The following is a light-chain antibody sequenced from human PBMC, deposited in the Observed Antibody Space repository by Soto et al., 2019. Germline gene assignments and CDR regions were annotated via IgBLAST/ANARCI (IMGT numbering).Light chain of an antibody. J-gene: IGKJ1*01. CDR2: GTS. CDR3: QQYDNALWT. Sequence: EIMLTQSPGTLSLSPGQRATLSCRASQSVTSSYLTWYQQKPGQAPRLLIYGTSSRATGIPDRFSGSGSGTDFTLTINRLEPEDFAVYYCQQYDNALWTFGQGTKVEI. CDR1: QSVTSSY. V-gene: IGKV3-20*01.